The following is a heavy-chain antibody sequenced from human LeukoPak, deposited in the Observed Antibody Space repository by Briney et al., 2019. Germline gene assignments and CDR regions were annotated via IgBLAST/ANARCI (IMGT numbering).Heavy chain of an antibody. V-gene: IGHV3-23*01. CDR3: AREDPVGFDY. Sequence: GGSLRLSCAASGFTFSSSAMSWVRQVPGKGLEWVSGISASGGSTYYADSVRGRFTISRDNSKNTLYVQMNSLRAEDTAVYYCAREDPVGFDYWGQGTLVTVSS. CDR2: ISASGGST. J-gene: IGHJ4*02. D-gene: IGHD4-23*01. CDR1: GFTFSSSA.